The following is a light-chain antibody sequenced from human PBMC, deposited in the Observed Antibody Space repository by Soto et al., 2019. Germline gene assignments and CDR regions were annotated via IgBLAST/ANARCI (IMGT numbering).Light chain of an antibody. CDR1: QSVSSY. J-gene: IGKJ5*01. CDR2: DAS. CDR3: QHRSSWPVS. V-gene: IGKV3-11*01. Sequence: EIVLTQSPGTLSLSPGKRATFSCRASQSVSSYLAWYQQKPGQSPRLLIYDASNRATGIPARFSGSGSGTDFTLTISSLEPEDFAVYYCQHRSSWPVSFGQGTRLEI.